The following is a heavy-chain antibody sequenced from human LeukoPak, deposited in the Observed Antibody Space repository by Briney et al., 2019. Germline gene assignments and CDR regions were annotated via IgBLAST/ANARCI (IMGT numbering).Heavy chain of an antibody. CDR1: GFTFSSYW. V-gene: IGHV3-74*01. Sequence: GGSLRLSCAASGFTFSSYWMNWVRQAPGKGLVWVSRINSDGSSTSYADSVKGRFTISRDNAKNTLYLQMNSLRAEDTAVYYCASMNRRDGYNLWGQGTLVTVSS. J-gene: IGHJ4*02. CDR2: INSDGSST. D-gene: IGHD5-24*01. CDR3: ASMNRRDGYNL.